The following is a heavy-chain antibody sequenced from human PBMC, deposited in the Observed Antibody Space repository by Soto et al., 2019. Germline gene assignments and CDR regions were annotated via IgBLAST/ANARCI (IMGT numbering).Heavy chain of an antibody. CDR3: ARGGGIYSIAWPIDH. D-gene: IGHD3-16*01. Sequence: ASVKVSCKASGYTFTNYGISWVLQAPGQGLEWMGWTGAYNGNTNYAQKFQGRVTMTADTSTNTAYMELRSLRYGDTAVYYCARGGGIYSIAWPIDHWGQGTLVTVSS. V-gene: IGHV1-18*04. J-gene: IGHJ4*02. CDR2: TGAYNGNT. CDR1: GYTFTNYG.